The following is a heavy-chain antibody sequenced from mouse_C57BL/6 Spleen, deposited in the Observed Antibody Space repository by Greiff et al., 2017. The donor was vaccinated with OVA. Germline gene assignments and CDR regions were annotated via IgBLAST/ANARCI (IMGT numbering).Heavy chain of an antibody. J-gene: IGHJ3*01. Sequence: QVQLQQPGAELVMPGASVKLSCKASGYTFTSYWMHWVKQRPGQGLEWIGEIDPSDSYTNNTPKFTGKSTLTVAKSSSTAYMQLSSLTSADSAVYYCARRRYYGSSYWFADWGKGTLVTVSA. CDR1: GYTFTSYW. D-gene: IGHD1-1*01. CDR3: ARRRYYGSSYWFAD. V-gene: IGHV1-69*01. CDR2: IDPSDSYT.